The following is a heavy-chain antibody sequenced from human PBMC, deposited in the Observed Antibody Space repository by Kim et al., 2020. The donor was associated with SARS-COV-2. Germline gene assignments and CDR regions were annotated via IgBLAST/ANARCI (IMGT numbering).Heavy chain of an antibody. CDR1: GFTFSSNY. V-gene: IGHV3-66*01. J-gene: IGHJ6*01. Sequence: GGSLRLSCAASGFTFSSNYMSWVRQAPGKGLEWVSVINSGGSTLYYDSSKNRCSTSCDDYTKKPHLQINNIRAADTTVDYYSARAAYYYDFSNENYG. CDR2: INSGGST. CDR3: ARAAYYYDFSNENYG. D-gene: IGHD3-3*01.